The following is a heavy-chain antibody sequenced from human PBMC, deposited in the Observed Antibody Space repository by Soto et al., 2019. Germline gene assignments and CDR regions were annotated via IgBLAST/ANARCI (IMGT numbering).Heavy chain of an antibody. CDR2: IYYSGST. CDR1: GGSISSYY. Sequence: PSETLSLTCTVSGGSISSYYWSWIRQPPGKGLEWIGYIYYSGSTNYNPSLKSRVTISVDTSKNQFSLKLSSVTAADTAAYYCARDPTYYDILTGYLDYWCFDLWGRGTLVT. CDR3: ARDPTYYDILTGYLDYWCFDL. D-gene: IGHD3-9*01. V-gene: IGHV4-59*01. J-gene: IGHJ2*01.